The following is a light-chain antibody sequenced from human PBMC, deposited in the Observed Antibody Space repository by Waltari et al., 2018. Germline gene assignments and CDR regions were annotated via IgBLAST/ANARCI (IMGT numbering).Light chain of an antibody. Sequence: QSALTQPPSASGSPGQTVIISCTGTSSDIGAYKYVSWYQQIPGRAPALIIYEVDRRPPGVPCRFSGSKSGNTASLTVSGLQTEDEGDCYCSSYAGSNKLIFGGVTKLTVL. J-gene: IGLJ2*01. V-gene: IGLV2-8*01. CDR3: SSYAGSNKLI. CDR1: SSDIGAYKY. CDR2: EVD.